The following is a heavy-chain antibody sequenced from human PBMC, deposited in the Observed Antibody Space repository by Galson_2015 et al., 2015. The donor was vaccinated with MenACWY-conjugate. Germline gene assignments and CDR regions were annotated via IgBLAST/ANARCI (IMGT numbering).Heavy chain of an antibody. D-gene: IGHD3-3*02. V-gene: IGHV3-74*01. CDR1: GFTVRTYW. CDR2: INREGSRT. CDR3: ARDRRDAFLESLPSNWFDP. J-gene: IGHJ5*02. Sequence: SLRLSCAASGFTVRTYWMHWVRQAPGKGLEWVSRINREGSRTTYADSVKGRFTISRDNAKNTLYLEMNSLRAEDTAVYYCARDRRDAFLESLPSNWFDPWGQGTLVIVSS.